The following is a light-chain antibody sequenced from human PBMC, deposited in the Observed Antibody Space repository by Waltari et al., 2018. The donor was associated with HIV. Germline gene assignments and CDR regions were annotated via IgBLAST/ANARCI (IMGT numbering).Light chain of an antibody. CDR1: LSLVYSDGNTY. J-gene: IGKJ2*01. Sequence: VVLTQSPLSLPVTLGQPASISCRSSLSLVYSDGNTYLSWFQQRPGQSPRRLVYKVSKRDSGVPDRFSGSGSGTGFTLKISRVEAEDVGVYYCMQGTHWPYTFGQGTKLEIK. V-gene: IGKV2-30*01. CDR3: MQGTHWPYT. CDR2: KVS.